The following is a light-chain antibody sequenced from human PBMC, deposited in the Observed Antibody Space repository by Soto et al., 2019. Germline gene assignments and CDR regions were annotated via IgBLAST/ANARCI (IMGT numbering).Light chain of an antibody. V-gene: IGKV3-20*01. J-gene: IGKJ2*01. CDR1: QSVSNTY. CDR2: GST. CDR3: QQYGSSPPYT. Sequence: EVGLTQSPGTLSLSPGERATLSCRASQSVSNTYLAWYQQKRGQSPTLLIFGSTDRANGIPDRFSGSGSGTDFTITISSLEPEDFAVYYCQQYGSSPPYTFGQGTKLESK.